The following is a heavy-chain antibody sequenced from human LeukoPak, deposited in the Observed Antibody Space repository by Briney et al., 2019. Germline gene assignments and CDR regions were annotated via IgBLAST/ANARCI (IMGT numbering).Heavy chain of an antibody. V-gene: IGHV3-64D*06. D-gene: IGHD2-15*01. CDR1: GFTFSSYA. CDR3: VKDPVPPSAAN. CDR2: ISSNEGST. Sequence: GGSLRLSCSASGFTFSSYAMHWVRQAPGKGLEYVSAISSNEGSTYYSDSVKGRFTNSRDNSKNTPYLQMSSRSAEDPAAYYCVKDPVPPSAANGGQGTLVTVSS. J-gene: IGHJ4*02.